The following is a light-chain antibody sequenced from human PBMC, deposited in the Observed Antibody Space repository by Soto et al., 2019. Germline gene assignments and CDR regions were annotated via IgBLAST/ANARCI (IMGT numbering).Light chain of an antibody. Sequence: QSALTQPPSASGSPGQSVTISCAGTINDVGGYNYVSWYQQHPGKVPQLMIYQVTKRPSGVPDRFSASKSDTTASLTLSGLQAEDEGDYYCMSYAGGNRFVFGTGTKLTVL. J-gene: IGLJ1*01. V-gene: IGLV2-8*01. CDR1: INDVGGYNY. CDR3: MSYAGGNRFV. CDR2: QVT.